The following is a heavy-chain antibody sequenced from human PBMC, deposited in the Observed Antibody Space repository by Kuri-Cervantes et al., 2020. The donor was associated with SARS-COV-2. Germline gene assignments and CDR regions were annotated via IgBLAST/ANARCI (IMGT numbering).Heavy chain of an antibody. D-gene: IGHD3-10*01. CDR1: GYTFTSYG. CDR3: ARDIGGFDY. CDR2: ISAYNGNT. V-gene: IGHV1-18*01. J-gene: IGHJ4*02. Sequence: ASVKVSCKASGYTFTSYGISWVRQAPGQGLVWMGCISAYNGNTNYAQKLQGRVTMTTDTSTSTASMELRSLRSDDTAVYYCARDIGGFDYWGQGTLVTVSS.